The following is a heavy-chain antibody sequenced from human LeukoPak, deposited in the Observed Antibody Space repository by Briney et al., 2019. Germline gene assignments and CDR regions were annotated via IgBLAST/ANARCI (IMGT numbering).Heavy chain of an antibody. J-gene: IGHJ4*02. CDR3: ARKQGDY. Sequence: SETLSLTCTVSGDSITSYYWTWIRQPPGKGLEWIGYIYYSGSTNYNPSLKSRVTISVDTSKNQFSLRLSSVTAADTAVYYCARKQGDYWGQGTLITVSS. CDR2: IYYSGST. V-gene: IGHV4-59*01. CDR1: GDSITSYY. D-gene: IGHD1/OR15-1a*01.